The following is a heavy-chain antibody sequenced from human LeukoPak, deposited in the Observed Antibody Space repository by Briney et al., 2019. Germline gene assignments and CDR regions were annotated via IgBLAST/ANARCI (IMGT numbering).Heavy chain of an antibody. CDR3: ARRPDYYYYYYMDV. J-gene: IGHJ6*03. Sequence: PGGSLRLSCAASGFTFSSYSMNWVRQAPGKGLEWVSSISSSSSYIYYADSVKGRFTISRDNAKNSLYLQMNSLRAEDTAVYYCARRPDYYYYYYMDVWGKGTTVTVSS. V-gene: IGHV3-21*01. CDR1: GFTFSSYS. CDR2: ISSSSSYI.